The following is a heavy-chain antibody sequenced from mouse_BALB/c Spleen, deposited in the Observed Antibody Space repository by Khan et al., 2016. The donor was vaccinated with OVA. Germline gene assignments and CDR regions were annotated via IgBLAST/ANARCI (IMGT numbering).Heavy chain of an antibody. CDR3: ARGNYYGYAMDY. V-gene: IGHV3-2*02. CDR1: GYSITSNYA. J-gene: IGHJ4*01. CDR2: ISYSGST. Sequence: EVQLQESGPGLVKPSQSLSLTCTVTGYSITSNYAWNWIRQFPGNKLEWMGYISYSGSTNYNPSLKSRISLTRDTSKNQFFLQLNSVTTEVTSTYYCARGNYYGYAMDYWGQGTSITVSS. D-gene: IGHD1-1*01.